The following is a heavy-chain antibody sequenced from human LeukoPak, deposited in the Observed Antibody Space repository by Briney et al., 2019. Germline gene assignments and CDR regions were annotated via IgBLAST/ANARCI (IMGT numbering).Heavy chain of an antibody. V-gene: IGHV3-33*01. CDR3: ARGRTESHAFDI. Sequence: PGRSLRLSCAASGFTFSSYGMHWVRQAPGKGLEWVAVIWYDGSNKYYADSVKGRFTISRDNSKNTLYLQMNSLRAEDTAVYYCARGRTESHAFDIWGQGTMVTVSS. CDR1: GFTFSSYG. J-gene: IGHJ3*02. CDR2: IWYDGSNK.